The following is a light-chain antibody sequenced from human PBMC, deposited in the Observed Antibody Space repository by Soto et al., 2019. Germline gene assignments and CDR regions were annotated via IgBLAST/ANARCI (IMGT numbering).Light chain of an antibody. J-gene: IGKJ1*01. CDR1: ESVISSY. CDR3: KHYGSSKWT. CDR2: GAS. V-gene: IGKV3-20*01. Sequence: ELVVTKSPGTLSLSPGKKATISCRARESVISSYLAWYQQKPGQAPRLLIYGASSSATGIPDRFSGSWSGANFTLTISRLEHEDVEVYYCKHYGSSKWTVGQGTKVYIK.